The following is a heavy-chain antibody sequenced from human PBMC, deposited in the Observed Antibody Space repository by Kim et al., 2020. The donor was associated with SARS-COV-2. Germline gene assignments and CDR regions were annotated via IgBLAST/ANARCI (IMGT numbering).Heavy chain of an antibody. D-gene: IGHD3-22*01. J-gene: IGHJ6*02. CDR2: IIPIFGTA. Sequence: SVKVSCKASGGTFSSYAISWVRQAPGQGLEWMGGIIPIFGTANYAQKFQGRVTITADESTSTAYMELSSLRSEDTAVYYCARAPWVYDSSGTYYYYGMDVWGQGTTVTVSS. CDR1: GGTFSSYA. CDR3: ARAPWVYDSSGTYYYYGMDV. V-gene: IGHV1-69*13.